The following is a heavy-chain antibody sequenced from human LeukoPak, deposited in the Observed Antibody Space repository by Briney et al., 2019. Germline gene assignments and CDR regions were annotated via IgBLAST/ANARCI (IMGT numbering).Heavy chain of an antibody. D-gene: IGHD2-2*01. CDR1: GFSFSSYE. CDR3: ARERCDSTSCSDIYYYYAMDV. CDR2: ISASGTTI. Sequence: GGSLRLSCAASGFSFSSYEMNWVRQAPGKGLEWVSYISASGTTIYYADSVKGRFTISRDNAEKSLYLQMNSLRAEDTAVYYCARERCDSTSCSDIYYYYAMDVWGQGTTVTVSS. J-gene: IGHJ6*02. V-gene: IGHV3-48*03.